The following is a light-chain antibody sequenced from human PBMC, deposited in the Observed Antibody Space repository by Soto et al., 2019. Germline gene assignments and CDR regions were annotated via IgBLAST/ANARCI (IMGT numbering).Light chain of an antibody. J-gene: IGKJ1*01. CDR3: KQYGSSGT. CDR1: QSVSSN. CDR2: GAS. V-gene: IGKV3-20*01. Sequence: EIVMMQSPATLSVSPGERATLSCRASQSVSSNLAWYQQKPGQAPRLLIYGASNRATGIQDRFSGSGSGTDFTLTISRLEPEDFAVYYCKQYGSSGTCGQGTKVDIK.